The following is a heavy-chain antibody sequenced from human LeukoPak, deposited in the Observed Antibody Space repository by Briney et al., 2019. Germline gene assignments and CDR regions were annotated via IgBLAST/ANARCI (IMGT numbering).Heavy chain of an antibody. Sequence: GGSLRLSCAASGFTFSSYSMNWVRQAPGKGLEGVSSISSSSSYIYYEDSVKGRFTISRDNAKNSLYLQMNSLRAEDTAVYYCARVASYDFWSGQYAPFYYYYYMDVWGKGTTVTVSS. D-gene: IGHD3-3*01. V-gene: IGHV3-21*01. CDR3: ARVASYDFWSGQYAPFYYYYYMDV. J-gene: IGHJ6*03. CDR2: ISSSSSYI. CDR1: GFTFSSYS.